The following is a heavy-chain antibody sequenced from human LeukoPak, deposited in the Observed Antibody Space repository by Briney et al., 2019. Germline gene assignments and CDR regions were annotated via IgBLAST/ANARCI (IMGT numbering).Heavy chain of an antibody. CDR1: GGSIGSGGYY. CDR3: AREGINDFWSGYPPLDV. V-gene: IGHV4-31*03. J-gene: IGHJ6*04. CDR2: IHYSGST. D-gene: IGHD3-3*01. Sequence: SETLSLTCTVSGGSIGSGGYYWSWIRQHPEKGLEWIGYIHYSGSTYYNPSLNSRLSMSLDTSENQLSLKLTSVIAADTAVYYCAREGINDFWSGYPPLDVWGKGTTVTVSS.